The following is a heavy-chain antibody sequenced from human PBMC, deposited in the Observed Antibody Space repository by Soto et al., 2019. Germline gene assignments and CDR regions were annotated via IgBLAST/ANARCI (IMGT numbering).Heavy chain of an antibody. Sequence: QVQLVQSGAEVKKPGSSVKVSCKASGGTFSSYAISWVRQAPGQGLEWMGGIIPIFGTANYAQKFQGRVTITADESTSTAYMELSSLRSEDTAVYYCAREGARGVADRDYYYGMDVWGQGTTVTVSS. CDR1: GGTFSSYA. CDR2: IIPIFGTA. D-gene: IGHD6-13*01. CDR3: AREGARGVADRDYYYGMDV. J-gene: IGHJ6*02. V-gene: IGHV1-69*12.